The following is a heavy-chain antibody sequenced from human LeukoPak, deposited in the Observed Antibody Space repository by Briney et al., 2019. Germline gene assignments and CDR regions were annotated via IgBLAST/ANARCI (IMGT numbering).Heavy chain of an antibody. J-gene: IGHJ4*02. CDR3: ARSYSDYDYFDS. Sequence: TSETLSLTCTVSGGSISSYYWTWLRQPAGKGPEWIGRLFTSGTANYNPSLESRITMSVDTSKNQFSLKLHSVTAADTAVYYCARSYSDYDYFDSWGQGTLDTVS. CDR1: GGSISSYY. V-gene: IGHV4-4*07. CDR2: LFTSGTA. D-gene: IGHD4-11*01.